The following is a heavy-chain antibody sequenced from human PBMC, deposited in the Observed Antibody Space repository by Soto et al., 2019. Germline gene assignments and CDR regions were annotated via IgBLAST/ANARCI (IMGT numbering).Heavy chain of an antibody. Sequence: PGGSLRLSCAASGFIFSTYSMNWVRQAPGKGLEWVSYISGSSSTIYYADSVKGRFTISRDNAKNSLYLQMNSLRAEDTAVYYCASRSNFDYWGQGTLVTVS. CDR3: ASRSNFDY. V-gene: IGHV3-48*01. CDR2: ISGSSSTI. J-gene: IGHJ4*02. CDR1: GFIFSTYS. D-gene: IGHD3-10*01.